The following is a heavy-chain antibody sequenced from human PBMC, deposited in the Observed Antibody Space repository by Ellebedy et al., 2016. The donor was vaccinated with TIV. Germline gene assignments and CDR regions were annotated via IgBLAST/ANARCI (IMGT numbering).Heavy chain of an antibody. CDR1: GFTFSSYG. Sequence: GESLKISXAASGFTFSSYGMHWVRQAPGKGLEWVAVISYDGSNKYYADSVKGRFTISRDNSKNTLYLQMNSLRAEDTAVYYCAKVYKGRRYDAFDIWGQGTMVTVSS. J-gene: IGHJ3*02. CDR3: AKVYKGRRYDAFDI. D-gene: IGHD4-17*01. CDR2: ISYDGSNK. V-gene: IGHV3-30*18.